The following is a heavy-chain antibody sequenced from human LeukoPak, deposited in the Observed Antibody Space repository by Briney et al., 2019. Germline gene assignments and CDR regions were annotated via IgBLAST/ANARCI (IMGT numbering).Heavy chain of an antibody. Sequence: PGGSLRLSCAASGFTFRSYWMSWVRQAPGKGLERMANIKQDGSEKYYVDSVKGRFTISRDNAKNSLYLQMNSLRAEDTAVYYCARDKIVGATNFDYWGQGTLVTVSS. CDR2: IKQDGSEK. CDR1: GFTFRSYW. J-gene: IGHJ4*02. V-gene: IGHV3-7*01. D-gene: IGHD1-26*01. CDR3: ARDKIVGATNFDY.